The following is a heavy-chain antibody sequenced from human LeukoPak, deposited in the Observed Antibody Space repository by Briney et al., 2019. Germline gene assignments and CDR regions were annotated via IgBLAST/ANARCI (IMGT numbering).Heavy chain of an antibody. CDR3: ARLKDIVVVVAASPAVSFDY. CDR2: IHFGISET. Sequence: GESLKISCKGSGHSFSNDWIGWVRQMPGKGLEWMGIIHFGISETRYTPSFQGQVTISADKSISTACLQWTSLKASDTAMYYCARLKDIVVVVAASPAVSFDYWGQGTLVTVSS. V-gene: IGHV5-51*01. J-gene: IGHJ4*02. D-gene: IGHD2-15*01. CDR1: GHSFSNDW.